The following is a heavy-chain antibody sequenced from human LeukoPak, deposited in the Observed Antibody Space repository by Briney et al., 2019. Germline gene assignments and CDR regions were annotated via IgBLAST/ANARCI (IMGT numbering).Heavy chain of an antibody. Sequence: SVSVSCTASVGTFSRYAISWVRHAPGQGLEWMGGIIPIFGTANYAQKFQGRVTITADESTSTAYMELSSLGSEDTAVYYCARDRRGYSGYGELYYYGMDVWGQGTTVTVSS. CDR3: ARDRRGYSGYGELYYYGMDV. V-gene: IGHV1-69*13. D-gene: IGHD5-12*01. CDR1: VGTFSRYA. J-gene: IGHJ6*02. CDR2: IIPIFGTA.